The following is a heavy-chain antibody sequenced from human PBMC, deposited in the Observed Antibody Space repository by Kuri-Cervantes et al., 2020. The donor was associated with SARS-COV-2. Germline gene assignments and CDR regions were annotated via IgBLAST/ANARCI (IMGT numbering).Heavy chain of an antibody. CDR1: GFPFDDYA. CDR2: MSWNSNNI. J-gene: IGHJ6*02. D-gene: IGHD3-10*01. Sequence: GGSLRLSCVASGFPFDDYAMHWVRQTPGKGLEWVSGMSWNSNNIGYADSVKGRFTISRDNAKNSLYLQMNSLRAEDTAVYYCARDLGFGELWNYYYGMDVWGQGTTVTVSS. V-gene: IGHV3-9*01. CDR3: ARDLGFGELWNYYYGMDV.